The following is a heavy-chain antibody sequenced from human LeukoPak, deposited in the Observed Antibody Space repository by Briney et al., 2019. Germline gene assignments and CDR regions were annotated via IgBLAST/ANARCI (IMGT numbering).Heavy chain of an antibody. J-gene: IGHJ4*02. D-gene: IGHD6-13*01. CDR2: ISYDGSNK. Sequence: PGGSLRLSCAASGFTLSSYAMHWVRQAPGKGLEWVAVISYDGSNKYYADSVKGRFTISRDTSKNTLYLQMNSLRAEDTAVYYCARDFSSSWYPSFDYWGQGTLVTVSS. V-gene: IGHV3-30*04. CDR3: ARDFSSSWYPSFDY. CDR1: GFTLSSYA.